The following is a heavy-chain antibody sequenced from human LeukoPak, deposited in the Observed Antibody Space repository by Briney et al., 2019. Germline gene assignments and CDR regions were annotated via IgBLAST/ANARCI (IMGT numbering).Heavy chain of an antibody. Sequence: GGSLRLSCAASGFTVSSNYMSWVRQAPGKGLEWVSVIYSGGSTYYADSVKGRFTISRDNSKNTLYLQMNSLRAKDTAVYYCARSMVTPYHFDYWGQGTLVTVSS. J-gene: IGHJ4*02. CDR2: IYSGGST. CDR3: ARSMVTPYHFDY. D-gene: IGHD2-21*02. V-gene: IGHV3-53*01. CDR1: GFTVSSNY.